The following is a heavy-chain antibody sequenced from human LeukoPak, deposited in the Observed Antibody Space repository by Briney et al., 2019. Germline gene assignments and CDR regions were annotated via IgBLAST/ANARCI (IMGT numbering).Heavy chain of an antibody. CDR3: ARETTTVTTWAPADSDY. CDR2: IYYSGST. J-gene: IGHJ4*02. V-gene: IGHV4-39*01. Sequence: SETLSLTCTVSGGSISSSSYYWGWIRQPPGKGLEWIGSIYYSGSTYYNPSLKSRVTISVDTSKNQFTLKLSSVTAADTAVYYCARETTTVTTWAPADSDYWGQGTLVTVS. D-gene: IGHD4-17*01. CDR1: GGSISSSSYY.